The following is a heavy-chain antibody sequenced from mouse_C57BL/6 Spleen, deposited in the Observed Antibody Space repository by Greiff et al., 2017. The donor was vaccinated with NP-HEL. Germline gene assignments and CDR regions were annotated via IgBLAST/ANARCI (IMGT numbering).Heavy chain of an antibody. V-gene: IGHV5-6*02. CDR1: GFTFSSYG. CDR3: ARRGTTVVANWYFDV. Sequence: MLVESGGDLVKPGGSLKLSCAASGFTFSSYGMSWVRQTPDKRLEWVATISSGGSYTYYPDSVKGRFTISRDNAKNTLYLQMSSLKSEDTAMYYCARRGTTVVANWYFDVWGTGTTVTVSS. CDR2: ISSGGSYT. J-gene: IGHJ1*03. D-gene: IGHD1-1*01.